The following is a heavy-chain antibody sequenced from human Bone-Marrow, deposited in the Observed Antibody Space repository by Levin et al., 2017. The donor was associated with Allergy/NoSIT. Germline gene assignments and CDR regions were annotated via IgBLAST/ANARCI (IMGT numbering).Heavy chain of an antibody. Sequence: SLKISCTASGFTFNKHAMHWVRQAPGKRLEWVAVVSYDGSENYSIDSVKGRFTISRDNSENTLYLFMNNLTAEDTAVYYCAKGLAAVTTTSLDYCGQGTLVTVSS. CDR2: VSYDGSEN. V-gene: IGHV3-30*04. CDR1: GFTFNKHA. D-gene: IGHD4-17*01. CDR3: AKGLAAVTTTSLDY. J-gene: IGHJ4*02.